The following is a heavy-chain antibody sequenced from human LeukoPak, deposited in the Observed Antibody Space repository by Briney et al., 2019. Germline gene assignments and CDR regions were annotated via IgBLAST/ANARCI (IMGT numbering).Heavy chain of an antibody. J-gene: IGHJ4*02. V-gene: IGHV3-72*01. CDR2: TRNKLYSYTT. Sequence: GGSLRLSCAASGFTFSDYYMDWVRQGPRKGLEWVGRTRNKLYSYTTKYAASVDGRFTVSRDDSKNSVYLQMTSLKTEDTAVYFCARGADCRGGRCPAGFDYWGQGTLVTVSS. CDR3: ARGADCRGGRCPAGFDY. D-gene: IGHD2-15*01. CDR1: GFTFSDYY.